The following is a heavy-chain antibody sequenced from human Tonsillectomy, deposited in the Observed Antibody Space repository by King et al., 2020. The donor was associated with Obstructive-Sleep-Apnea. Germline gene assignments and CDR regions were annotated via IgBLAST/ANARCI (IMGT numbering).Heavy chain of an antibody. V-gene: IGHV4-59*01. CDR2: IYYSGST. D-gene: IGHD2-15*01. Sequence: PLQESGPGLVKSSETLSLTCTVSGGSISSYYWSWIRQPPGKGLEWIGYIYYSGSTNYNPSLKSRVTISVDTSKNQFSLKLSSVTAADTAVYYCARDLRCSGGSCFYFDYWGQGTLVTVSS. J-gene: IGHJ4*02. CDR3: ARDLRCSGGSCFYFDY. CDR1: GGSISSYY.